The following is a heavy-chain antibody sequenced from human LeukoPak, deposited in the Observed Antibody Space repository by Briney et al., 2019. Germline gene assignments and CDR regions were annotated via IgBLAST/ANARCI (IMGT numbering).Heavy chain of an antibody. D-gene: IGHD6-13*01. CDR1: GYRFASHW. J-gene: IGHJ5*02. CDR2: IYPGDSDT. CDR3: ARMYSSSWGYNWFDP. V-gene: IGHV5-51*01. Sequence: GESLKISCQGYGYRFASHWIGWVRQMPGKGPEWLGIIYPGDSDTRYNPSFQGHVIISADKSISTAYLQWSSLKASDTAMYYCARMYSSSWGYNWFDPWGQGTLVTVSS.